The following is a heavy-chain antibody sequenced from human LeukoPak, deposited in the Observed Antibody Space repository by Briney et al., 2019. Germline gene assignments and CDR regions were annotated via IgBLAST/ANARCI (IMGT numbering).Heavy chain of an antibody. J-gene: IGHJ4*02. CDR1: GFTFSSYS. CDR3: ASYDYVWGSYRYTSFDY. V-gene: IGHV3-48*04. CDR2: ISSSGSTI. Sequence: QTGGSLRLSCAASGFTFSSYSMNWVRQAPGKGLEWVSYISSSGSTIYYADSVKGRFTISRDNAKNSLYLQMNSLRAEDTAVYYCASYDYVWGSYRYTSFDYWGQGTLVTVSS. D-gene: IGHD3-16*02.